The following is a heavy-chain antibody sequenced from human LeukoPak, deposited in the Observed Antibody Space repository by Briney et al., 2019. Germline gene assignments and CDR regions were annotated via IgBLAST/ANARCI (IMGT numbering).Heavy chain of an antibody. CDR1: GFSLSTRGMC. V-gene: IGHV2-70*11. Sequence: SGPTLVNPTQTLTLTCTFSGFSLSTRGMCVSWIRQPPGKALEWLARIDWDDDKYYSTSLKTRLTISKDTSKNQVVLTMTNMDPVDTATYYCARTDYYGSGSYPDYWGQGTLVTVSS. J-gene: IGHJ4*02. D-gene: IGHD3-10*01. CDR2: IDWDDDK. CDR3: ARTDYYGSGSYPDY.